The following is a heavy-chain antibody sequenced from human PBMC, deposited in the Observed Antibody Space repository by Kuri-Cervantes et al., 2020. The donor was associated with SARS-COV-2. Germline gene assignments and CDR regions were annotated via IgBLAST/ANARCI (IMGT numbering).Heavy chain of an antibody. CDR2: INHSGST. V-gene: IGHV4-39*07. D-gene: IGHD3-3*01. CDR3: ARDRDRITIFGVVITRNWFDP. J-gene: IGHJ5*02. CDR1: GGSISSGGYY. Sequence: GSLRLSCTVSGGSISSGGYYWSWIRQPPGKGLEWIGEINHSGSTNYNPSLKSRVTISVDTSKNQFSLKLSSVTAADTAVYYCARDRDRITIFGVVITRNWFDPWGQGTLVTVSS.